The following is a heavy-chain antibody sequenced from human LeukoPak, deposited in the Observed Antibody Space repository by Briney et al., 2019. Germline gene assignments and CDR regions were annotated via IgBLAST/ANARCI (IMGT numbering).Heavy chain of an antibody. CDR1: GFTFSSHG. D-gene: IGHD3-10*02. J-gene: IGHJ6*04. Sequence: PGGPLRLSCAASGFTFSSHGMNWVRQAPGKGLEWVSYISSSGSTIYYADSVKGRFTISRDNAKNSLYLQMNSLRAEDTAVYYCAELGITMIGGVWGKGTTVTISS. V-gene: IGHV3-48*04. CDR3: AELGITMIGGV. CDR2: ISSSGSTI.